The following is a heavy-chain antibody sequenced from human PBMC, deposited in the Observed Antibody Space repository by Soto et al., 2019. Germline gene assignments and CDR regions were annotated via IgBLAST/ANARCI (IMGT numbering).Heavy chain of an antibody. CDR1: GYTFTSYA. D-gene: IGHD4-17*01. V-gene: IGHV1-3*01. J-gene: IGHJ3*02. CDR3: ARVLASDYVADHLAFDI. Sequence: ASVKVSCKASGYTFTSYAMHWVRQAPGQRLEWMGWINAGNGNTKYSQKFQGRVTITRDTSASTAYMELSSLRSEDTAVYYCARVLASDYVADHLAFDIWGQGTMVTVSS. CDR2: INAGNGNT.